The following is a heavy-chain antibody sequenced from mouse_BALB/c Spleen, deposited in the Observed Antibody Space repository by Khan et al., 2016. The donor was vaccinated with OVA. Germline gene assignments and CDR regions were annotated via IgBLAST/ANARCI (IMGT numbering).Heavy chain of an antibody. CDR2: INTHSGVP. D-gene: IGHD2-2*01. CDR3: ASGYGYGWYFDV. Sequence: QIQLVQSGPELKKPGETVRISCKASGYTFTTAEMQWVQKMPGKGLKWIGWINTHSGVPKYAEDFKGRFAFSLETSASTAYLQITNRKNEDTATYFCASGYGYGWYFDVWGAGTTVTVSS. V-gene: IGHV9-4*02. J-gene: IGHJ1*01. CDR1: GYTFTTAE.